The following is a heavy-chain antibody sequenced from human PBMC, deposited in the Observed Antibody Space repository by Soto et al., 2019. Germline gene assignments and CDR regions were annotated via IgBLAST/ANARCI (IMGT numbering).Heavy chain of an antibody. D-gene: IGHD6-19*01. V-gene: IGHV3-23*01. J-gene: IGHJ5*02. CDR1: GFPFSSNV. CDR2: ASARNTNT. CDR3: ARDVTSHGPRGYSSAWYGWFDP. Sequence: EVQLLESGGGLVQPGGSLRLSCAASGFPFSSNVLSGVRQAPGKGLEWVSAASARNTNTYSADSVRGRFTISRDNSKSTVYLQLDSLRVEDTAVYHCARDVTSHGPRGYSSAWYGWFDPWGQGTLVVVSS.